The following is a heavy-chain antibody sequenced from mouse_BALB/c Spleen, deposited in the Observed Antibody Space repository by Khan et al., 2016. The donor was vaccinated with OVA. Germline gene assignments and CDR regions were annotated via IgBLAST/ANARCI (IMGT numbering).Heavy chain of an antibody. CDR2: IRSKSNNYAR. CDR1: GFTFNTYA. Sequence: EVQLVESGGGLVQPKGSLKLSCAASGFTFNTYAMNWVRQGPGKGLEWVARIRSKSNNYARSYADSVKDRFTISIDDSQSMLYLQMNNLKTEDTAMYYRVRHAGVSSYYALDYWGQGTSVTVSS. CDR3: VRHAGVSSYYALDY. D-gene: IGHD1-1*01. V-gene: IGHV10-1*02. J-gene: IGHJ4*01.